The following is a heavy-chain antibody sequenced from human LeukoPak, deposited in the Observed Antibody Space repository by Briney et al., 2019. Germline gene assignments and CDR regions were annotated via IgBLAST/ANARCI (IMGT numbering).Heavy chain of an antibody. CDR1: EYTFTDYY. CDR3: ARQSLDYYETLDAFDI. CDR2: INCKSGAT. V-gene: IGHV1-2*02. Sequence: ASVKVSCKASEYTFTDYYIHWMRQAPGQGVEWMGWINCKSGATSYAQKFRGRVTMTKDRPIRTAYMELSRLKSDDTAVYYCARQSLDYYETLDAFDIWGQGTVVTVSS. J-gene: IGHJ3*02. D-gene: IGHD3-22*01.